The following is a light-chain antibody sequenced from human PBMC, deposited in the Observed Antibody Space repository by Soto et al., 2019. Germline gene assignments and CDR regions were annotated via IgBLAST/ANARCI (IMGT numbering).Light chain of an antibody. CDR2: AAT. CDR3: QQYKNWPL. V-gene: IGKV1-39*01. J-gene: IGKJ5*01. Sequence: DIQMTQSPSSLSASVGDRVTITCRASQSISSYLNWYQHKPGKAPNLLIYAATTLQSGVPSRFSGSGSGTDFTLTISSLQSEDFAVYYCQQYKNWPLFGQGTRLEIK. CDR1: QSISSY.